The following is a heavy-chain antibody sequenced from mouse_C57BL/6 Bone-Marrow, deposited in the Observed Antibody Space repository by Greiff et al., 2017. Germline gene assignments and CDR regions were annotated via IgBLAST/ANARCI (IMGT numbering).Heavy chain of an antibody. V-gene: IGHV14-4*01. CDR1: GFNIKDDY. J-gene: IGHJ1*03. D-gene: IGHD2-2*01. CDR3: TTWLRRWWYFDV. CDR2: IDPENGDT. Sequence: VQLKQSGAELVRPGASVKLSCTASGFNIKDDYMHWVKQRPEQGLEWIGWIDPENGDTEYASKFQGKATITADTSSNTAYLQLSSLPSEDTAVYYCTTWLRRWWYFDVWGTGTTVTVSS.